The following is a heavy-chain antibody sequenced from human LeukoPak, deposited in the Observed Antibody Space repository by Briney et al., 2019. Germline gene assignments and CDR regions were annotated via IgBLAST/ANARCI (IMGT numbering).Heavy chain of an antibody. CDR1: GFTFSNYW. Sequence: GGSLRLSCAASGFTFSNYWMTWVRQAPGKGLEWVANIKQDESEKYYLDSVKGRFTISRDNAKRSLFLQMNSLRAEDTAVYYCARSTPSLDSWGQGTLVTVSS. J-gene: IGHJ4*02. CDR3: ARSTPSLDS. CDR2: IKQDESEK. D-gene: IGHD5/OR15-5a*01. V-gene: IGHV3-7*01.